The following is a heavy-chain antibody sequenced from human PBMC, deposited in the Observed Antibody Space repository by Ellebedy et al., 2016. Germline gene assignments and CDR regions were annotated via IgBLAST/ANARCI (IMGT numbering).Heavy chain of an antibody. J-gene: IGHJ4*02. CDR1: GYTFTSHW. CDR2: IDPSDSYT. Sequence: GESLKISCKGSGYTFTSHWISWVRQMPGKGLEWMGRIDPSDSYTNYSPSFQGHVTISVDKSISTAYLQWDSLKASDTAMYYCARLATAEFDYWGQGTLVTVAS. V-gene: IGHV5-10-1*01. CDR3: ARLATAEFDY. D-gene: IGHD5-12*01.